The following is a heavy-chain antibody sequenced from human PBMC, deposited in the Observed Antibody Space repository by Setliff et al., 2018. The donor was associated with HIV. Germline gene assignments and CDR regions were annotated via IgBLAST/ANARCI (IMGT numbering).Heavy chain of an antibody. J-gene: IGHJ4*02. V-gene: IGHV3-49*04. Sequence: PGGSLRLSCTTSGFTFGDYGMNWVRQAPGKGLEWLSFIRSRDYGATTEYAASVKGRFSISRDDSKSIAYLQLNSLKTEDTAVYFCARDHDDEWELRPLGFWGRGTLVTVSS. CDR3: ARDHDDEWELRPLGF. CDR1: GFTFGDYG. D-gene: IGHD1-26*01. CDR2: IRSRDYGATT.